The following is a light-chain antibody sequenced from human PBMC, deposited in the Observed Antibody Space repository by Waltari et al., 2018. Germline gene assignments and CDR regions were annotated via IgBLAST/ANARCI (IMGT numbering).Light chain of an antibody. CDR2: VVT. CDR3: CSYAGSTTWV. CDR1: RSDVGRYNL. V-gene: IGLV2-23*02. Sequence: QSALTQPAPVSGSPGQSLTISCTGPRSDVGRYNLVSWDQQHPGKAPKRMIYVVTKRPSGVSNRFSGSKSGNTASLTISGLQAEDEADYYCCSYAGSTTWVFGGGTKLTVL. J-gene: IGLJ3*02.